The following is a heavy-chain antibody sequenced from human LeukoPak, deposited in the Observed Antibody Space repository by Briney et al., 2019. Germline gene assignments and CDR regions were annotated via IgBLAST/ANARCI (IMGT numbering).Heavy chain of an antibody. J-gene: IGHJ6*02. CDR1: GFTFSSYA. CDR2: ISGSSGST. V-gene: IGHV3-23*01. D-gene: IGHD6-19*01. Sequence: GGSLRLSCAASGFTFSSYAMSWVRQAPGKGLEWVSAISGSSGSTYYADSVKGRFTISRDNSKNTLYLQINSLRAEDTAVYYCAKAQYSSGWYGPDYYYYYGMDVWGQGTTVTVSS. CDR3: AKAQYSSGWYGPDYYYYYGMDV.